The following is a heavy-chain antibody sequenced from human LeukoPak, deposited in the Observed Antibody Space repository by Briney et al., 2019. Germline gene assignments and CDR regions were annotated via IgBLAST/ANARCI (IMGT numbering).Heavy chain of an antibody. Sequence: GRSLRLSCAASGFIFDDYAMHWVRQAPGKGLEWVSRISWNSGSIGYADSVMGRFTISRDNAKNSLYLQMNSLRGEDTALYYCAKDRLPVGVLFDFWGQGTLVTVSS. CDR2: ISWNSGSI. D-gene: IGHD1-26*01. CDR3: AKDRLPVGVLFDF. V-gene: IGHV3-9*01. CDR1: GFIFDDYA. J-gene: IGHJ4*02.